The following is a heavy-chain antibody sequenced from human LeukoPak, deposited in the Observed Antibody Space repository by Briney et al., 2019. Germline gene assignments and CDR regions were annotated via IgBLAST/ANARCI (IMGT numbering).Heavy chain of an antibody. CDR2: INHSGST. V-gene: IGHV4-34*01. D-gene: IGHD3-10*01. J-gene: IGHJ4*02. CDR3: ASSYGSGSFWY. Sequence: SETLSLTCAVYGVSFSGYYWSWIRQPPGKGLEWIGEINHSGSTNYNPSLKSRLTISVDTSKNQFSLKLSSVTAADTVVYYCASSYGSGSFWYWGQGTLVTVSS. CDR1: GVSFSGYY.